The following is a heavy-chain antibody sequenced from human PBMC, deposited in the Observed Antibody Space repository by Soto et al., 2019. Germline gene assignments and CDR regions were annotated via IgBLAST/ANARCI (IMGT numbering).Heavy chain of an antibody. CDR1: GGSISSGYYY. Sequence: PSETLSLTCSVSGGSISSGYYYWSWIRQPPGKGLEWIGNIYYSGNTYYNPSLKSRLIISIDTSKNQFSLKVGSVTAADTAVYYCARDGYDGSGSPYPAYWGPGTQVTAPQ. CDR3: ARDGYDGSGSPYPAY. V-gene: IGHV4-30-4*01. CDR2: IYYSGNT. J-gene: IGHJ4*02. D-gene: IGHD3-10*01.